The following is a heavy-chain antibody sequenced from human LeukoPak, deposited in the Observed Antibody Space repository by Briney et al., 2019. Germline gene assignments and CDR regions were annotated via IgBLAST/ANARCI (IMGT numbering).Heavy chain of an antibody. J-gene: IGHJ4*02. CDR1: GGSFSGYY. CDR2: INHSGST. D-gene: IGHD3-22*01. CDR3: ARLLKRITMIVGHEDFDY. V-gene: IGHV4-34*01. Sequence: PSETLSLTCAVYGGSFSGYYWSWIRQPPGKGLEWIGEINHSGSTNYNPSLKSRVTISVDTSKNQFSLKLSSVTAADTAVYYCARLLKRITMIVGHEDFDYWGQGTLVTVSS.